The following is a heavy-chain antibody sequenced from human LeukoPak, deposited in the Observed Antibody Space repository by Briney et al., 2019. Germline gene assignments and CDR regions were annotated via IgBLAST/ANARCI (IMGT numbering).Heavy chain of an antibody. CDR1: GGSIGSYY. J-gene: IGHJ4*02. D-gene: IGHD6-19*01. V-gene: IGHV4-59*01. Sequence: SETLSLTCTVSGGSIGSYYWSWIRQPPGKGLEWIGHIYDTAYTDYNPSVKGRVTISVDTSKNQFSLKLYYVTAADTAIYYCARETKLAGLSGGLGFNYWGQRTLVTVSS. CDR3: ARETKLAGLSGGLGFNY. CDR2: IYDTAYT.